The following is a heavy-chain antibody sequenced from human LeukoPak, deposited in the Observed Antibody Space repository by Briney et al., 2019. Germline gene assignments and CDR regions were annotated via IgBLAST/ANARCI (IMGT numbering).Heavy chain of an antibody. CDR2: IYDSGST. J-gene: IGHJ4*02. CDR1: GGSISSYY. CDR3: ARHSSGYSYDY. D-gene: IGHD5-18*01. Sequence: AETLSLTCTVSGGSISSYYWSWIRQPPGKGLEWIGYIYDSGSTNYDPSLKSRLTISVDTSKNQFSLKLRSVTAADTAVYYCARHSSGYSYDYWGQGTLVTVSS. V-gene: IGHV4-59*08.